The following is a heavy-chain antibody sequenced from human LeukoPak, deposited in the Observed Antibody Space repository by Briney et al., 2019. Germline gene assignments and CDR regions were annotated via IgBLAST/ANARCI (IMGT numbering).Heavy chain of an antibody. Sequence: GASVKVSCKASGYTFTGYYMHWVRQAPGQGLEWMGWINPNSGGTNYAQKFQGRVTMTRDTSISTAYMELSRLRPDDTAVYYCARTRKRSYEADYWGQGTLVTVSS. CDR2: INPNSGGT. CDR3: ARTRKRSYEADY. V-gene: IGHV1-2*02. CDR1: GYTFTGYY. D-gene: IGHD1-26*01. J-gene: IGHJ4*02.